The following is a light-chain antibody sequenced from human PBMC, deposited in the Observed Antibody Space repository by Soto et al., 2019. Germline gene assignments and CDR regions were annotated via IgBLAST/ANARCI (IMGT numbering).Light chain of an antibody. Sequence: DIQMTQSPSSLSASVGDRVTITCRASQGISNYLAWYQQKPGKVPKLLIYAASTLQSGVPSRFSGSGSGTDFTLTISSLQPEDVATYYCQKYNSAPRATFGQGTNVEIK. CDR3: QKYNSAPRAT. V-gene: IGKV1-27*01. CDR2: AAS. J-gene: IGKJ1*01. CDR1: QGISNY.